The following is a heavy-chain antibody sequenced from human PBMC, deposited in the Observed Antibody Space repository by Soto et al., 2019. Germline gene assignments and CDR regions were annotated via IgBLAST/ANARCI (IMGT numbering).Heavy chain of an antibody. J-gene: IGHJ4*02. V-gene: IGHV1-69*05. CDR1: GGTFSSYA. Sequence: ASVKVSCKASGGTFSSYAISWVRQAPGQGLEWMGWINASNGTTNYAQKFQGRVTITRDTSASTAYMELSSLRSEDTAVYYCARDLGGWPDYWGQGTLVTVSS. CDR2: INASNGTT. D-gene: IGHD2-15*01. CDR3: ARDLGGWPDY.